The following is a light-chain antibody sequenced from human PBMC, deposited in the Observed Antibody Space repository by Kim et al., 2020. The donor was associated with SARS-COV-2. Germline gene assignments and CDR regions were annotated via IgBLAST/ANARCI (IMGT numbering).Light chain of an antibody. CDR1: QSLLHRNGHIY. Sequence: DFVMTQSPLSLPVTPGEPASISCRSSQSLLHRNGHIYLDWYLQRPGQSPQLLLYFASSRASGVPDRFSGSGSGTDFTLKISRVEAEDVGVYYCMQSLQTPFTFGPGTKVDIK. CDR3: MQSLQTPFT. V-gene: IGKV2-28*01. CDR2: FAS. J-gene: IGKJ3*01.